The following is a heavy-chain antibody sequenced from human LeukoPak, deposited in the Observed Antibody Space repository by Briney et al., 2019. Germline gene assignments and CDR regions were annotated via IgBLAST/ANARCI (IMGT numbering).Heavy chain of an antibody. V-gene: IGHV3-7*01. D-gene: IGHD1-26*01. J-gene: IGHJ5*02. CDR1: GFTSSLYW. CDR2: IKEDGSEK. Sequence: GESLRLSCSASGFTSSLYWMTWVRQAPGKGLEWVASIKEDGSEKSYVDSVKGRFTISRDNAKNSLYLQMNSLGAEDTAVYYCVRGGSYTFDPWGQGILVTVSS. CDR3: VRGGSYTFDP.